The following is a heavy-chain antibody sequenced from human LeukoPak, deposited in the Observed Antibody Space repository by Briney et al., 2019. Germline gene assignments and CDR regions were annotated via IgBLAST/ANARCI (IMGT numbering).Heavy chain of an antibody. V-gene: IGHV3-11*05. Sequence: PGGSLRLSCAASGFTFSDYYMSWIRQAPGKGLEWVSYIGSSSSYTNYADSVKGRFTISRDNAKNSLYLQMNSLRAEDTAVYYCAREHPSCIDPWGQGTLVTVSS. CDR1: GFTFSDYY. J-gene: IGHJ5*02. CDR2: IGSSSSYT. D-gene: IGHD6-6*01. CDR3: AREHPSCIDP.